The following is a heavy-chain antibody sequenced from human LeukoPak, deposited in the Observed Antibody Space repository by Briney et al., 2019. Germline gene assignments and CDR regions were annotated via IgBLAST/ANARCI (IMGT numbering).Heavy chain of an antibody. Sequence: GASLRVSCAASGFTFRSYAMSWVRQAPGKGLEWVSSISGSGSSTYYADSVKGRFTISRDNSKNTLYLQMNSLRAEDTAIYYCARRLDLGSIVVVVAATGCFDYWGQGTLVTVSS. CDR3: ARRLDLGSIVVVVAATGCFDY. D-gene: IGHD2-15*01. J-gene: IGHJ4*02. CDR1: GFTFRSYA. V-gene: IGHV3-23*01. CDR2: ISGSGSST.